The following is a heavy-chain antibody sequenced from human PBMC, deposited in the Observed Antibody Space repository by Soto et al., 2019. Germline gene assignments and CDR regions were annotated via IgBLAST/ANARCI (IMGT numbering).Heavy chain of an antibody. J-gene: IGHJ4*02. CDR3: ARGLSSFGEIPYFDY. CDR1: GGSFSGYY. V-gene: IGHV4-34*01. Sequence: SETLSLTCAVYGGSFSGYYWSWIRQPPGKGLEWIGEINHSGSTNYNPSPKSRVTISVDTSKNQFSLKLSSVTAADTAVYYCARGLSSFGEIPYFDYWGQGTLVTVSS. CDR2: INHSGST. D-gene: IGHD3-3*01.